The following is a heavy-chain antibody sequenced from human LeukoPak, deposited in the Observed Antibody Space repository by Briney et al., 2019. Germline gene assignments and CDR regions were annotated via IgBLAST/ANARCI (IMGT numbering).Heavy chain of an antibody. J-gene: IGHJ3*02. D-gene: IGHD2-15*01. V-gene: IGHV3-9*01. CDR3: AKDTRSGERGAFDI. Sequence: PGGSLRLSCAASGFTFDDYAMHWVRQAPGKGLEWDSGISWNSGSIGYADSVKGRFTISRDNAKNSLYLQMNSLRAEDTALYYCAKDTRSGERGAFDIWGQGTMVTVSS. CDR1: GFTFDDYA. CDR2: ISWNSGSI.